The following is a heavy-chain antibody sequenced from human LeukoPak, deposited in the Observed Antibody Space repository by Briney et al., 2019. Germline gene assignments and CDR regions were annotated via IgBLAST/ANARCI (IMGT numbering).Heavy chain of an antibody. CDR2: INQDGSEK. Sequence: GGSLRLSCAASGFTLSTYWMSWVRQAPGKGLEYVANINQDGSEKHYVDSVKGRFTVSRDNAKNSLYLQMNSLRAEDTAVYYCARDPRSGSYFDYWGQGTLVTVFS. D-gene: IGHD1-26*01. CDR1: GFTLSTYW. CDR3: ARDPRSGSYFDY. V-gene: IGHV3-7*01. J-gene: IGHJ4*02.